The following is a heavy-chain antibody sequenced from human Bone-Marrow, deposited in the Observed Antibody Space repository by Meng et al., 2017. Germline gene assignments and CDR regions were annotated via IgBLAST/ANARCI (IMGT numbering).Heavy chain of an antibody. CDR3: ARAPYNYYGSGTNTYYYGMDV. V-gene: IGHV1-69*13. Sequence: SVKVSCKASGGTFSSYAISWVRQAPGQGLEWMGGIIPIFGTANYAQKFQGRVTITADESTSTAYMGLSSLRSEDTAVYYCARAPYNYYGSGTNTYYYGMDVWGQGTMVTVSS. D-gene: IGHD3-10*01. CDR1: GGTFSSYA. CDR2: IIPIFGTA. J-gene: IGHJ6*02.